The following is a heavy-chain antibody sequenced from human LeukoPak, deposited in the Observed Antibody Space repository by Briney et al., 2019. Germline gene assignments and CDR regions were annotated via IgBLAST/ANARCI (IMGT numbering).Heavy chain of an antibody. V-gene: IGHV3-15*01. D-gene: IGHD6-6*01. J-gene: IGHJ2*01. CDR1: GFTFSNAW. CDR3: TPELQASIAARPGWYFDL. Sequence: PGGSLRLSCAASGFTFSNAWMSWVRQAPGKGLEWVGRIKSKTDGGTTDYAAPVKGRFTISRDDSKNTLYLQMNSLKTEDTAVYYCTPELQASIAARPGWYFDLWGRGTLVTVSS. CDR2: IKSKTDGGTT.